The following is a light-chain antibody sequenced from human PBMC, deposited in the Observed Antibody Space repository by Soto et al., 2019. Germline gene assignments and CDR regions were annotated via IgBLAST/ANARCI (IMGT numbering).Light chain of an antibody. CDR1: QSISSY. Sequence: DIQMTQSPSSLSASVGDRVTITCRASQSISSYLNWYQQKPGKAPKLLIYAACSLQSGVPSRFRGSGSGTDFNLTISSLQPEDFANYYCQQSSSTPLAFGPGTKVDIK. CDR2: AAC. CDR3: QQSSSTPLA. J-gene: IGKJ3*01. V-gene: IGKV1-39*01.